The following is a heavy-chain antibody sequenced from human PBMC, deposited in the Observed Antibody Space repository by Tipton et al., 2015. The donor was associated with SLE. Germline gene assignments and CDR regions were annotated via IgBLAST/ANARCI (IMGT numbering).Heavy chain of an antibody. J-gene: IGHJ5*02. CDR2: INHSGST. Sequence: TLSLTCAVYGGSFNGYYWSWIRQPPGKGLEWIGEINHSGSTNYNPSLKSRVTISVDTSKNQFSLKLSSVTAADTALYYYARRKWPLVHGGLFDPWGQGTLVTVSS. CDR1: GGSFNGYY. V-gene: IGHV4-34*01. CDR3: ARRKWPLVHGGLFDP. D-gene: IGHD2-2*01.